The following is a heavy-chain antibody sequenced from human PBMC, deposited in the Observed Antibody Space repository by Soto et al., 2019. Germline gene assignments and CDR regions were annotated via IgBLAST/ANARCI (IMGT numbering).Heavy chain of an antibody. D-gene: IGHD6-19*01. V-gene: IGHV3-23*01. J-gene: IGHJ2*01. CDR2: IIGSGTRS. CDR3: AKGRVVAGYWYFDI. CDR1: GFTFSANG. Sequence: EVQLLESGGDLAQPGGSLRLSCAASGFTFSANGMNWVRQAPGKGLEWVSGIIGSGTRSYYADSVKGRFTISRDNSKNTVDLQMDSLRAEDTGVYYCAKGRVVAGYWYFDIWGRGTPVSVSS.